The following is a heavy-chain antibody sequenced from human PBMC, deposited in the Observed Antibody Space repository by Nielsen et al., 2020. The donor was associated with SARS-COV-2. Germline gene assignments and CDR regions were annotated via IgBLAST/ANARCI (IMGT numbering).Heavy chain of an antibody. J-gene: IGHJ4*02. V-gene: IGHV4-34*09. CDR3: ARDYYDSSGDLYYFDY. CDR1: GGSFSGYY. CDR2: INHSGST. Sequence: SETLSLTCAVYGGSFSGYYWSWIRQPPGKGLEWIGEINHSGSTNYNPSLKSRVTISVDTSKNQFSLKLSSVTAADTAVYYCARDYYDSSGDLYYFDYWGQGTLVTVSS. D-gene: IGHD3-22*01.